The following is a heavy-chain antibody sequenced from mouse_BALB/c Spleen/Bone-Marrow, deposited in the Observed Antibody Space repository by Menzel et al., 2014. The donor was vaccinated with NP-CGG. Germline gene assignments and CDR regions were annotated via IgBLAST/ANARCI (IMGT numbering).Heavy chain of an antibody. CDR3: TTGFAY. CDR2: IRLKSNNYAT. J-gene: IGHJ3*01. V-gene: IGHV6-6*02. CDR1: GFTFSNYW. Sequence: EVKLMESGGGLVQPGGSMKLSCVASGFTFSNYWMNWVRQSPEKGLEWVAEIRLKSNNYATQYAESVKGRFTISRDDSKSSVYLQMNNLRAEDTGIYYCTTGFAYWGQGTLVTVSA. D-gene: IGHD4-1*01.